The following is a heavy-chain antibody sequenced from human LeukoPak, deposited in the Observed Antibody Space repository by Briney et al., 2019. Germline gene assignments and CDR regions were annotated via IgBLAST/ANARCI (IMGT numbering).Heavy chain of an antibody. CDR3: AKARGGCSGGTCRAFVY. V-gene: IGHV3-23*01. CDR1: GLTFSNYA. J-gene: IGHJ4*02. Sequence: PGGSLRLSCAASGLTFSNYAMNWVRQAPGKGLEWVSAISGSGGNSYYADSVNGRFTISRDNSKNTLYLQMNSLRADDTAVYYCAKARGGCSGGTCRAFVYWGQGTLVTVSS. CDR2: ISGSGGNS. D-gene: IGHD2-15*01.